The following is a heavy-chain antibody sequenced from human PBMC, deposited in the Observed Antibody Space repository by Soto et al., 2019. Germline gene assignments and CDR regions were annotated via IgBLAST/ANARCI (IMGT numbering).Heavy chain of an antibody. V-gene: IGHV3-7*01. J-gene: IGHJ6*01. CDR3: VREWVYQPPLAYGMDV. CDR1: GFSFNNYW. Sequence: GGSLRLSCAASGFSFNNYWMSWVRQAPGKGLEWVANIKQDGSEKYYVDSVKGRFTISRDNAKNSMYLQMNSLRAEDTAVYYCVREWVYQPPLAYGMDVWGQGTTVTVSS. CDR2: IKQDGSEK. D-gene: IGHD6-13*01.